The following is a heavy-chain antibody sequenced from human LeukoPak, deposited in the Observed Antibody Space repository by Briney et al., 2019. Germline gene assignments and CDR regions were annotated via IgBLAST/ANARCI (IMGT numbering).Heavy chain of an antibody. J-gene: IGHJ5*02. CDR3: AKYYGSGSPHNWFAP. V-gene: IGHV3-23*01. CDR2: ISGSGVST. Sequence: GGSLRLSCAASGFTFNSYAMSWVRQAPGKGLEWVSTISGSGVSTYYADSVKGRFTISRDNSKNTMYLQMNSLRAEDTAVYYCAKYYGSGSPHNWFAPWGQGTLVTVSS. D-gene: IGHD3-10*01. CDR1: GFTFNSYA.